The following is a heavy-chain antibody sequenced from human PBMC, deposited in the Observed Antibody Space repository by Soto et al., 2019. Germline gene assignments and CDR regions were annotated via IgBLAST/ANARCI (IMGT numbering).Heavy chain of an antibody. CDR3: AHSDRNAQMFDY. CDR1: GFSLTTSGVC. CDR2: MNWNDDV. D-gene: IGHD1-1*01. J-gene: IGHJ4*02. V-gene: IGHV2-5*01. Sequence: SGPTLVNPTQTLTLTCAFSGFSLTTSGVCVGWIRQPSGKALEWVALMNWNDDVRSSPSLKNRLTVTKDTSKDQVVLTMTDMDPVDTATYYCAHSDRNAQMFDYWGQGILVTVSS.